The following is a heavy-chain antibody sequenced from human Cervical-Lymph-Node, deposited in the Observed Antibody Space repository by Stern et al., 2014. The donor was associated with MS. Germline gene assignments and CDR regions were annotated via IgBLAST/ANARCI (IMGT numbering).Heavy chain of an antibody. CDR2: VSYDGTQR. CDR1: GFTFSNA. Sequence: MQLVESGGGVVPPGRSLSLSCVASGFTFSNAMHWVRQAPGKGLEWVAFVSYDGTQRNSTDSVKARFTISRDNSKNTLYLHMNSLRDEDTAVYFCARGGRGVGLEYWGQGALVTVSS. J-gene: IGHJ4*02. D-gene: IGHD3-10*01. CDR3: ARGGRGVGLEY. V-gene: IGHV3-30-3*01.